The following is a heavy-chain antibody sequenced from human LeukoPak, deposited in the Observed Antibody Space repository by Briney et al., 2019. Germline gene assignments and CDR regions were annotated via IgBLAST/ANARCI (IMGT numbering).Heavy chain of an antibody. CDR2: ISWNSGSI. J-gene: IGHJ4*02. V-gene: IGHV3-9*03. CDR1: GFTFSNYW. Sequence: GGSLRLSCAASGFTFSNYWMHWVRQAPGKGLEWVSGISWNSGSIGYADSVKGRFTISRDNAKNSLYLQMNSLRAEDMALYYCAKSTSGSLNLYYFDYWGQGTLVTVSS. D-gene: IGHD1-26*01. CDR3: AKSTSGSLNLYYFDY.